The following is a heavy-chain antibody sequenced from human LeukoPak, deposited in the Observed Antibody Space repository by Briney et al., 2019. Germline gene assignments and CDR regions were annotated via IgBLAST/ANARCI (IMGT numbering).Heavy chain of an antibody. CDR3: ARWHSSSWHYDAFDI. V-gene: IGHV4-34*01. CDR2: INHSGST. Sequence: PSETLSLTCAVYGGSFSGYYWSWIRQPPGKGLEWIGEINHSGSTNYNPSLKSRVTISVDTSKNQFSLKLSSVTAADTAVYYCARWHSSSWHYDAFDIWGQGTMVTVSS. D-gene: IGHD6-13*01. CDR1: GGSFSGYY. J-gene: IGHJ3*02.